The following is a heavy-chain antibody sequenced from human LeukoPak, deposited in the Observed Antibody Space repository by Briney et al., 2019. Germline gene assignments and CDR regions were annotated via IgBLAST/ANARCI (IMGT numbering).Heavy chain of an antibody. D-gene: IGHD2-2*01. CDR3: AKAKYCSSSSCYFDY. CDR2: LSYSGGST. Sequence: GGSLRLSCAASGFTFSSYAMSWVRQAPGKGLKWVSSLSYSGGSTYYADSVKGRFTISRDNSKNTLYLQMNGLRAEDTAVYYCAKAKYCSSSSCYFDYWGQGTLVTVSS. V-gene: IGHV3-23*01. CDR1: GFTFSSYA. J-gene: IGHJ4*02.